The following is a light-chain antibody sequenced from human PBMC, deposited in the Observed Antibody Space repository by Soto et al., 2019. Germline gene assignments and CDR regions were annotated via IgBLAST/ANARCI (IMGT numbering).Light chain of an antibody. V-gene: IGLV2-14*01. CDR2: EVT. J-gene: IGLJ1*01. CDR3: SSYTSSTDYV. Sequence: QSVLTQPASVSGSPGQSVTISCTGTTSDFGFYNYVSWYQHHPGKAPKLLIYEVTNRHSGVSNRFSGSKSGNTAALTISGLQAEGEGDYYCSSYTSSTDYVSGTGTKV. CDR1: TSDFGFYNY.